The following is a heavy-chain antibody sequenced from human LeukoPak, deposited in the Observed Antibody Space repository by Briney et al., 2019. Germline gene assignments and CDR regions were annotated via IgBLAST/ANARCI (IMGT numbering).Heavy chain of an antibody. CDR3: ARDSGYSGYSDY. CDR1: GFTFSDYY. D-gene: IGHD5-12*01. CDR2: ISSSSSYT. J-gene: IGHJ4*02. V-gene: IGHV3-11*05. Sequence: GGSLRLSCAASGFTFSDYYMSWIRQAPGKGLEWVSYISSSSSYTDYADSVKGRFTISRDNTKNSLNLQMNSLRAEDTAVYYCARDSGYSGYSDYWGQGTLVTVSS.